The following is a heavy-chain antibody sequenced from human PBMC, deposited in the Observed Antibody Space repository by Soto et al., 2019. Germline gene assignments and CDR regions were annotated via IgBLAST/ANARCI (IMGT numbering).Heavy chain of an antibody. CDR3: ARGPSFDFDWLYYFDY. CDR1: GFTFSSYG. J-gene: IGHJ4*02. V-gene: IGHV3-33*01. D-gene: IGHD3-9*01. CDR2: IWYDGSNK. Sequence: GGSLRLSCAASGFTFSSYGMHWVRQAPGKGLEWVAVIWYDGSNKYYADSVKGRFTISRDNSKNTLYLQMNSLRAEDTAVYYCARGPSFDFDWLYYFDYWGQGTLVTVSS.